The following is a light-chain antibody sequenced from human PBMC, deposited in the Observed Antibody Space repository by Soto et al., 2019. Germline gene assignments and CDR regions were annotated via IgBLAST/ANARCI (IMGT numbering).Light chain of an antibody. CDR1: SSDVGNYNR. CDR2: EVT. Sequence: QSALTQPPSVSGSPGQSVTISCTGTSSDVGNYNRDSWYQQPPGTAPKLMIYEVTNRPSGVPNRFSASKSGNTTSLTISGLQAEEEADFYCTPYTSLRPWVFGGGTKLTVL. V-gene: IGLV2-18*02. J-gene: IGLJ3*02. CDR3: TPYTSLRPWV.